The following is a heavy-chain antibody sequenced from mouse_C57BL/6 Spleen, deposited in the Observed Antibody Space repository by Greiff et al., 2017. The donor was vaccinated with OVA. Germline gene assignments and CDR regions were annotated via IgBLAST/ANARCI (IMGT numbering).Heavy chain of an antibody. Sequence: EVKLMESEGGLVQPGSSMKLSCTASGFTFSDYYMAWVRQVPEKGLEWVANINYDGSSTYYLDSLKSRFIISRDNAKNSLYLQMSSLKSEDTATYYCARDGYYGSSYYFDYWGQGTTLTVSS. D-gene: IGHD1-1*01. V-gene: IGHV5-16*01. CDR1: GFTFSDYY. J-gene: IGHJ2*01. CDR3: ARDGYYGSSYYFDY. CDR2: INYDGSST.